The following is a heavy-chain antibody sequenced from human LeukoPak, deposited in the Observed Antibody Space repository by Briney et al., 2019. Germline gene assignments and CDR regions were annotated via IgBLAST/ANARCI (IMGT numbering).Heavy chain of an antibody. Sequence: GGSLTLSCAASGFIFSGSAIHWVRQASEKGLEWVGRIRSKPNRYATAYAASVKGRFTIFRDDSKNVVYLQMNSLKTEDTAVYYCSRAYETVDFDYWGQGTLVTVSS. D-gene: IGHD4-23*01. CDR1: GFIFSGSA. J-gene: IGHJ4*02. V-gene: IGHV3-73*01. CDR2: IRSKPNRYAT. CDR3: SRAYETVDFDY.